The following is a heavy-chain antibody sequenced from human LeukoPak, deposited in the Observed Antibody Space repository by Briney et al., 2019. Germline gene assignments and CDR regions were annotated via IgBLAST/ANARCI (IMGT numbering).Heavy chain of an antibody. CDR2: INPGGGST. V-gene: IGHV1-46*01. CDR1: GYTFTYRY. Sequence: ASVKVSCKASGYTFTYRYLHWARQAPGQGLEWMGIINPGGGSTSYAQKFQGRVTMTRDTSTSTVYMELSSLRSEDTAVYYCARAQAWDSSDPNWFDPWGQGTLVTVSS. J-gene: IGHJ5*02. CDR3: ARAQAWDSSDPNWFDP. D-gene: IGHD3-22*01.